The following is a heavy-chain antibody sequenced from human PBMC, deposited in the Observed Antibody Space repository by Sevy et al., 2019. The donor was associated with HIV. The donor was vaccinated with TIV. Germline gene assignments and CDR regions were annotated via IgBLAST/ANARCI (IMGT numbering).Heavy chain of an antibody. V-gene: IGHV4-34*01. CDR1: GGSFSGYY. CDR2: INHSGST. CDR3: ARVQYSSSWERYYYYMDV. J-gene: IGHJ6*03. D-gene: IGHD6-13*01. Sequence: SETLSLTCAVYGGSFSGYYWSWIRQPPGKGLEWIGEINHSGSTNYNPSLKSRVTISVDTSKNQFSLKLSSVTAAATAVYYCARVQYSSSWERYYYYMDVWGKGTTVTVSS.